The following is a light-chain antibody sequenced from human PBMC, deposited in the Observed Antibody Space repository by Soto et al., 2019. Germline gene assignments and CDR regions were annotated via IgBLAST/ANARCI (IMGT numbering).Light chain of an antibody. J-gene: IGKJ3*01. CDR3: QQSYSTPFT. V-gene: IGKV1-39*01. CDR2: AAS. Sequence: DIQMTQSPSSLSASVGDRVTITCRASQSISTYLNWYKQKAGKAPKVMIHAASSLQSGVPSRFSGSGSGTDFTLTISSLQPEDFGTYYCQQSYSTPFTFAPGTKVDI. CDR1: QSISTY.